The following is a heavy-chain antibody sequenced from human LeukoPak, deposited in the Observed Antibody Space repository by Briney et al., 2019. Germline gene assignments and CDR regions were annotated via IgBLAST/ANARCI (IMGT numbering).Heavy chain of an antibody. Sequence: PSETLSLTCTVSGGSISIYYWSWIRQPPGKGLEWIGYIYYSGSTNYNPSLKSRVTISVDTSKNQFSLKLSSVTAADTAVYYCARYVSGSYREFDYWGQGTLVTVSS. V-gene: IGHV4-59*08. CDR2: IYYSGST. J-gene: IGHJ4*02. CDR1: GGSISIYY. CDR3: ARYVSGSYREFDY. D-gene: IGHD1-26*01.